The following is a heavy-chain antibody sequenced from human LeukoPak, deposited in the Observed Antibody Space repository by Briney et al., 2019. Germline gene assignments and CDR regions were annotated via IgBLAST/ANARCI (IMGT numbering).Heavy chain of an antibody. CDR3: ASQEMYYFDY. CDR2: IYYSGGT. V-gene: IGHV4-59*01. Sequence: SETLSLTCTVSGGSISSYYWSWMRQPPGRGLEGMGYIYYSGGTNYNPSLMSRVTISVDTSKNQFSLKLSSVTAADTAVYYCASQEMYYFDYWGQGTLVTVSS. CDR1: GGSISSYY. J-gene: IGHJ4*02.